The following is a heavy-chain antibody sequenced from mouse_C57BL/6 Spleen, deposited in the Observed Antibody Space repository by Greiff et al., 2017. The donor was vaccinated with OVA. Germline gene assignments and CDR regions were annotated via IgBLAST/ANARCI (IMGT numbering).Heavy chain of an antibody. Sequence: EVQLQQSGPVLVKPGASVKMSCKASGYTFTDYYMNWVKQSHGKSLEWIGVINPYNGGTSYNQKFKGKATLTVDKSSSTAYMELNSLTSEDSAVYYCARSKVARYFDVWGTGTTVTVSS. V-gene: IGHV1-19*01. CDR2: INPYNGGT. CDR1: GYTFTDYY. D-gene: IGHD1-1*01. CDR3: ARSKVARYFDV. J-gene: IGHJ1*03.